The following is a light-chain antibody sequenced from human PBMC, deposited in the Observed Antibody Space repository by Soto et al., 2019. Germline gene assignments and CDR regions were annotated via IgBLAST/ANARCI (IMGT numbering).Light chain of an antibody. V-gene: IGKV1-39*01. CDR2: AAS. CDR3: QQSGHNPPWT. Sequence: DIQMTQSPSSLSASVGDRVIITCRASQSIRKYLNWYQHKPGKVPTLLIYAASSLQSGVPSRFSGSGSGTEFTLTITSLQPEDFANYYCQQSGHNPPWTFGQGTKVDIK. J-gene: IGKJ1*01. CDR1: QSIRKY.